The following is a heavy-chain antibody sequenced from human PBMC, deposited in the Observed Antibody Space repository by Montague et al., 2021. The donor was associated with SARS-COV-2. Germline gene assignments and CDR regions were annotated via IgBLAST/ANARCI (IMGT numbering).Heavy chain of an antibody. Sequence: SLRLSCAASGFTFSSYAMHWVRQAPGKGLEWVAVISYDGSNKYYADSVKGRFTISRDNSKNTLYLQMNSLRAEDTAVYYCARDREITMVRGAPLYGMDVWGQGNPGRRLL. D-gene: IGHD3-10*01. J-gene: IGHJ6*02. CDR3: ARDREITMVRGAPLYGMDV. CDR1: GFTFSSYA. CDR2: ISYDGSNK. V-gene: IGHV3-30-3*01.